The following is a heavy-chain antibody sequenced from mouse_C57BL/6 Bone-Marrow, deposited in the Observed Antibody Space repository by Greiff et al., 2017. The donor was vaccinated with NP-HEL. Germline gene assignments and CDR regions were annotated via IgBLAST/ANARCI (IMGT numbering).Heavy chain of an antibody. Sequence: QVQLQQSGAELARPGASVKLSCKASSYTFTSYGISWVKQRTGQGLEWIGEIYPRSGNTYYNEKFKGKATLTADKSSSTAYMELRSLTSEDSAVYFCARGDYDGAWFAYWGQGTLVTVSA. CDR1: SYTFTSYG. J-gene: IGHJ3*01. CDR2: IYPRSGNT. V-gene: IGHV1-81*01. D-gene: IGHD2-4*01. CDR3: ARGDYDGAWFAY.